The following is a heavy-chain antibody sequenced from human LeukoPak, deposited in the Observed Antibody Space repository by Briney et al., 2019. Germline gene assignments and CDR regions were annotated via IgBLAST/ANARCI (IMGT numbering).Heavy chain of an antibody. CDR3: AKGRDYDFWSGYYSEHDPGYFDY. CDR2: ISGSGGST. D-gene: IGHD3-3*01. J-gene: IGHJ4*02. Sequence: GGSLRLSCAASGFTFSSYAMSWVRQAPGKGLEWVSAISGSGGSTYYADSVKGRFTISRDNSKNTLYLQMNSLRAEDTAVYYCAKGRDYDFWSGYYSEHDPGYFDYWGQETLVTVSS. CDR1: GFTFSSYA. V-gene: IGHV3-23*01.